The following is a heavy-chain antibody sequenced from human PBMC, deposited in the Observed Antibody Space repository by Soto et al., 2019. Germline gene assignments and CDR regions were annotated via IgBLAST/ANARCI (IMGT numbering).Heavy chain of an antibody. J-gene: IGHJ3*02. D-gene: IGHD3-10*01. CDR1: GGSISSYY. CDR3: ARVWGGAFDI. V-gene: IGHV4-59*01. Sequence: SETLSLTCTVSGGSISSYYWSWIRQPPGKGLKKIRYIYYSGSTNYNPSIKSRVNKSVDTSKNQFSLKLSSVTAADTAVYYCARVWGGAFDIWGQGTMVT. CDR2: IYYSGST.